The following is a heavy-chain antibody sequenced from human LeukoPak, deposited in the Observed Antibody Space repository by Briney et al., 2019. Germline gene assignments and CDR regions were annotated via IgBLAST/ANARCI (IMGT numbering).Heavy chain of an antibody. V-gene: IGHV3-49*04. D-gene: IGHD3-9*01. CDR3: TRGGRDYDILTGYYN. J-gene: IGHJ4*02. Sequence: GGSLRLSCAASGFTFSSYSMSWVRQAPGKGLEWVGFIRSKAYGGTTEYAASVKGRFTISRDDSKSIAYLQMNSLKTEDTAVYYCTRGGRDYDILTGYYNWGQGTLVTVSS. CDR1: GFTFSSYS. CDR2: IRSKAYGGTT.